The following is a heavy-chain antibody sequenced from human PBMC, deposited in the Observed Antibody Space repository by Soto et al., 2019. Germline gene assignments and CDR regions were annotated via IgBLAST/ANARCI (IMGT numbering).Heavy chain of an antibody. D-gene: IGHD5-12*01. CDR3: ARKGYIGNFGLDV. J-gene: IGHJ6*02. CDR2: ISISKGKT. CDR1: GYTFRNYD. Sequence: QVQLVQSGAEVKRPGASVKVSCKASGYTFRNYDVAWVRRAPGHGIEWMGWISISKGKTYYQESLQGRVTMTMDTGTTTAYMEVRSLRSDDTAVYYCARKGYIGNFGLDVCGQGTTVTVSS. V-gene: IGHV1-18*01.